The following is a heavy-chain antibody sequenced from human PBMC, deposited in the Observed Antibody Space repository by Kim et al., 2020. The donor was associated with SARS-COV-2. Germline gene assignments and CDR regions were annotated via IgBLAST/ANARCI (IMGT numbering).Heavy chain of an antibody. V-gene: IGHV4-61*02. CDR1: GASISSDNYF. D-gene: IGHD6-19*01. CDR3: ARDRRSRLMRGGHGLGMAV. Sequence: SETLSLTCTVSGASISSDNYFWSWIRQPAGKGLEWIGRVYTSGNTNYASSLQSRLTIFIDTSKNQFSLKLSSVMAADTAVYYSARDRRSRLMRGGHGLGMAVWRQGTTVTVSS. J-gene: IGHJ6*01. CDR2: VYTSGNT.